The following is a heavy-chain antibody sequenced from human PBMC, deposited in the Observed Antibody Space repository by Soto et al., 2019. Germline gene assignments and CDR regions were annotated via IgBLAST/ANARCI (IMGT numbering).Heavy chain of an antibody. CDR2: ISGSGGST. D-gene: IGHD6-19*01. CDR3: AKSLSGWSFFDY. J-gene: IGHJ4*02. V-gene: IGHV3-23*01. Sequence: GGSLRLSCAASGFTFSSYAMSWVRQAPGKGLEWVSTISGSGGSTYYADSVKGRFSISRDNSKNTLYLQMNSLRPEDTAVYYCAKSLSGWSFFDYWGQGTLVTVS. CDR1: GFTFSSYA.